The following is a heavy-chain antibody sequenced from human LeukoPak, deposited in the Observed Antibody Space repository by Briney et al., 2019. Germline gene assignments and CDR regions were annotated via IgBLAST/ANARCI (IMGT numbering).Heavy chain of an antibody. CDR1: GGSISSYY. CDR2: IYYSGST. V-gene: IGHV4-59*08. CDR3: ARGVSYYDSSGYYNEYFQH. Sequence: KASETLSLTCTVSGGSISSYYWSRLRQPPGKGLEWVGYIYYSGSTNYNPSLKSRVTISVDTSKNQFSLKLSCVTAADTAVYYCARGVSYYDSSGYYNEYFQHWGQGTLVTVSS. J-gene: IGHJ1*01. D-gene: IGHD3-22*01.